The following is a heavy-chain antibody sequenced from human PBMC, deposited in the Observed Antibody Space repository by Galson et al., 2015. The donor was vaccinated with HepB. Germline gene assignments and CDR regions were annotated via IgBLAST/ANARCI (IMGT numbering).Heavy chain of an antibody. V-gene: IGHV1-69*04. CDR3: ARGYYGSGTLYH. J-gene: IGHJ4*01. CDR1: GGMFNTYS. D-gene: IGHD3-10*01. Sequence: SVKVSCKGSGGMFNTYSFSWARQAPGQGLEWLGRIIPLVGVVNPAHRYQGRVTMTADKSTNTIYMELMGLTSEDTAIYYCARGYYGSGTLYHWGQGTPVTVSS. CDR2: IIPLVGVV.